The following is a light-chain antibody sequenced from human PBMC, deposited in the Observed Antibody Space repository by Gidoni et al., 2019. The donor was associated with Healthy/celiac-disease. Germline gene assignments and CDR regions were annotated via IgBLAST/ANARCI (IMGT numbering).Light chain of an antibody. CDR1: QSVSSSY. V-gene: IGKV3-20*01. Sequence: EIVLTQSPGTLSLSPGERATLSCRASQSVSSSYLAWYQQQPGQAPRLLIYGASSRATGIPDRFSGRGSATDFTLTISRLEPEDFAVYYCQQYGSSPQTFGQGTKVEIK. J-gene: IGKJ1*01. CDR3: QQYGSSPQT. CDR2: GAS.